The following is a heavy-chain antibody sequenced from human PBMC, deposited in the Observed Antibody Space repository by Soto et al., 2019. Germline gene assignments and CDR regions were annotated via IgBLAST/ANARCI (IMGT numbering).Heavy chain of an antibody. Sequence: SETLSLTCTVSGGSISSYYWSWIRQPPGKGLEWIGYIYYSGSTNYNPSLKSRVTISVDTSKNQFSLKLSSVTAADTAVYYCAREEKIQLWDGYLDGNWFDPWGQGTLVTVSS. V-gene: IGHV4-59*01. J-gene: IGHJ5*02. CDR1: GGSISSYY. CDR2: IYYSGST. CDR3: AREEKIQLWDGYLDGNWFDP. D-gene: IGHD5-18*01.